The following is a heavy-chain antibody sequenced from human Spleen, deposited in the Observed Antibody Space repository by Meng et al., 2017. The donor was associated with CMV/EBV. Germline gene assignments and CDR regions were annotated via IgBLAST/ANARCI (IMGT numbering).Heavy chain of an antibody. J-gene: IGHJ3*01. CDR1: GFTINGNH. D-gene: IGHD3-22*01. CDR2: IYSGGST. Sequence: GESLKISCASSGFTINGNHMSWVRQAPGKGLEWGSVIYSGGSTNDADSVKGRFTVSRDNSNNTVYLQMNSLRAEDTAVYYCARTPTRRHYYDSSGYVFDFWGQGTTVTVSS. V-gene: IGHV3-66*01. CDR3: ARTPTRRHYYDSSGYVFDF.